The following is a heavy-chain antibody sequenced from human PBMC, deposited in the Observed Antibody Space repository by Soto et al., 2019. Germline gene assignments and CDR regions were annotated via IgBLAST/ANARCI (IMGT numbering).Heavy chain of an antibody. CDR3: ARVRRMLSSAFDI. CDR2: INHSGST. D-gene: IGHD2-8*01. Sequence: SESLSLTCAVYGESFSVSYCTWIRQPPGKGLEWIGEINHSGSTNYNPSLKSRVTISVDTSKNQFSLKLSSVTAADTAVYYCARVRRMLSSAFDIWGQGTMVTVSS. V-gene: IGHV4-34*01. CDR1: GESFSVSY. J-gene: IGHJ3*02.